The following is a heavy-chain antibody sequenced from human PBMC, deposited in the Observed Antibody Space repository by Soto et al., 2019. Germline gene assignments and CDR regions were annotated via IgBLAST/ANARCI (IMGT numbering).Heavy chain of an antibody. CDR2: IYHSETT. V-gene: IGHV4-59*08. J-gene: IGHJ4*02. CDR1: GVSISSYY. D-gene: IGHD3-10*01. CDR3: ARLGLYSCGSGSCYPGYFDS. Sequence: SETLSLTCTVSGVSISSYYWSWIRQPPGKGLEWIGFIYHSETTTYNPSLKSRVTISVDTPKNLFSLKLSSVTAADTAMYYCARLGLYSCGSGSCYPGYFDSWGQGTLVTVSS.